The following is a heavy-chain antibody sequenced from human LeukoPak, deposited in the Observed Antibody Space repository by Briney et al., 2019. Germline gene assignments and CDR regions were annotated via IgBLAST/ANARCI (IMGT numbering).Heavy chain of an antibody. CDR3: ARGTMIVVVTDHYFDY. Sequence: GGSLRLSCAASGFTVSSNYMSWVRQAPGKGLEWVSVIYSGGSTYYADSVKGRFTISRDNSKNTLYLQMNSLRAEDTAVYYCARGTMIVVVTDHYFDYWGQGTLVTVSS. CDR1: GFTVSSNY. V-gene: IGHV3-66*01. D-gene: IGHD3-22*01. CDR2: IYSGGST. J-gene: IGHJ4*02.